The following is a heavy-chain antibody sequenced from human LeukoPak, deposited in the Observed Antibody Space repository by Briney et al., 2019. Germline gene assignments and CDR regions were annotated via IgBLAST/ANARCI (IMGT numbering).Heavy chain of an antibody. Sequence: GGSLRLSCAASGFTFSSYAMHWVRQAPGKGLEWVAVISYDGSNKYYADSVKGRFTNSRDNSKNTLYLQMNSLRAEDTAVYYCASRPDGMDVWGQGTTVTVSS. V-gene: IGHV3-30-3*01. CDR3: ASRPDGMDV. J-gene: IGHJ6*02. CDR2: ISYDGSNK. CDR1: GFTFSSYA.